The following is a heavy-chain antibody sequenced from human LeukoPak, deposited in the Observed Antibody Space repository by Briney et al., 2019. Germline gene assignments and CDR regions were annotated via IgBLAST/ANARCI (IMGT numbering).Heavy chain of an antibody. V-gene: IGHV4-4*07. CDR2: IYTSGSR. CDR3: ARAAYGDYRYYYFYLDV. J-gene: IGHJ6*03. Sequence: PSETLSLTCTVSGGSINSYYWSWIRQPAGKGLEWIGRIYTSGSRNYNPSLKSRVTMSVDTSKNQFSLRLTSVTAADTAVYYCARAAYGDYRYYYFYLDVWGKGTTVTVSS. CDR1: GGSINSYY. D-gene: IGHD4-17*01.